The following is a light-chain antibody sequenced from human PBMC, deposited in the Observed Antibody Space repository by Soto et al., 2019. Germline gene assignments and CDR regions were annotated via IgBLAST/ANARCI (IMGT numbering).Light chain of an antibody. V-gene: IGKV1-5*01. CDR3: QQYHGYSRT. CDR2: DVS. Sequence: DIQMTQSPSTLSASVGDRVTITCRASQSISDSLAWYQQKPGKAPDLLISDVSSLERGVASRFSGSGPGTEFTLTISSMQPDDFATYYCQQYHGYSRTFGQGTKVDI. CDR1: QSISDS. J-gene: IGKJ1*01.